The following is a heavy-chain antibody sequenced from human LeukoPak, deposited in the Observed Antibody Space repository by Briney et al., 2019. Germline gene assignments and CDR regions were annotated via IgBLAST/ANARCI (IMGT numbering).Heavy chain of an antibody. J-gene: IGHJ4*02. CDR2: IKQDGSEK. CDR1: GFTFSSYW. D-gene: IGHD5-18*01. Sequence: GGSLRLSCAASGFTFSSYWMSWVRQAPGKGLEWVANIKQDGSEKYYVDSVKGRFTISRDNAKTSLYLQMNSLRAEDTAVYYCARDLSGVTGYTYGRGIDYWGQGTLVTVSS. V-gene: IGHV3-7*01. CDR3: ARDLSGVTGYTYGRGIDY.